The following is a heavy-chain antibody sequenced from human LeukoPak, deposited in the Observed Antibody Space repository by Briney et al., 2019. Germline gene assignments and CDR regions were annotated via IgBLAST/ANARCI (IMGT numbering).Heavy chain of an antibody. J-gene: IGHJ4*02. Sequence: SETLSLTCAVSGGPISSSNWWSWVRQPPGKGLEWIGEIYHSGSTNYNPSLKSRVTISVDKSRNQFSLKLSSVTAADTAVYYCARRGYSYGYSSDYWGQGTLVTVSS. V-gene: IGHV4-4*02. CDR2: IYHSGST. CDR3: ARRGYSYGYSSDY. D-gene: IGHD5-18*01. CDR1: GGPISSSNW.